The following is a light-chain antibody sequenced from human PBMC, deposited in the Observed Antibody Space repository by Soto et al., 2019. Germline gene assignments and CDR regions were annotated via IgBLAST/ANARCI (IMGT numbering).Light chain of an antibody. Sequence: DSVMTHAPPSLPVTPCEAASHSFRSSQYLLHSNGYNYLDWYLQKPGQSPKLLIYLGSNRASGVPDRLSGSGSGTDFTLKISRVEAEDVGVYYCMQALQTQTFGQGTKVDIK. CDR3: MQALQTQT. J-gene: IGKJ1*01. CDR2: LGS. CDR1: QYLLHSNGYNY. V-gene: IGKV2-28*01.